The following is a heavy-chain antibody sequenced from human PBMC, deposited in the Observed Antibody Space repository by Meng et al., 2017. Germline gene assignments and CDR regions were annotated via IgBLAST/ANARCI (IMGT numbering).Heavy chain of an antibody. CDR1: GGSVSSGSYY. CDR3: ASQLAYYYYGMDV. V-gene: IGHV4-61*01. CDR2: IYYSGST. Sequence: ESLKISCTVSGGSVSSGSYYWSWIRQPPGKGLEWIGYIYYSGSTNYNPSLKSRVTISVDTSKNQFSLKLSSVTAADTAVYYCASQLAYYYYGMDVWGQGNTVT. D-gene: IGHD2-2*01. J-gene: IGHJ6*02.